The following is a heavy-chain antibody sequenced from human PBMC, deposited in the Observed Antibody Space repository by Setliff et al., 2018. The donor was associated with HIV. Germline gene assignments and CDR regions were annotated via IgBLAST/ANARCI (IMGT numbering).Heavy chain of an antibody. CDR1: GVSISSYY. J-gene: IGHJ6*03. D-gene: IGHD3-22*01. CDR3: ARRRSPPSGFYSKYYMDV. Sequence: SETLSLTCTVSGVSISSYYWSWIRQPPGKGLEWIGYIDNSGSTKYNPSLKSRVTISVDTPKKQFSLKLTSVTAADTAVYYCARRRSPPSGFYSKYYMDVWGKGTTVTVSS. V-gene: IGHV4-59*08. CDR2: IDNSGST.